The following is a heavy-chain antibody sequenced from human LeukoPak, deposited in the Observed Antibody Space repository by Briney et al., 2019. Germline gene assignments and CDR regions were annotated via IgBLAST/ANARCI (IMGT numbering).Heavy chain of an antibody. CDR2: ISSSGSTI. CDR1: GFTFSDYY. V-gene: IGHV3-11*01. CDR3: ARQYYYCSGSPSWFDP. D-gene: IGHD3-10*01. J-gene: IGHJ5*02. Sequence: GGSLRLSCAASGFTFSDYYMSWIRQAPGKGLEWVSYISSSGSTIYYADSVKGRFTISRDNAKNSLYLQMNSLRAEDTAVYYCARQYYYCSGSPSWFDPWGQGTLVTVSS.